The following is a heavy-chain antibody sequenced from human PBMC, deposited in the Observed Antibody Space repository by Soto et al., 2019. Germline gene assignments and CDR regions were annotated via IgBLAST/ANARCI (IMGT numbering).Heavy chain of an antibody. CDR3: ASTYSGYDPKFDI. CDR1: GYTFTSYY. D-gene: IGHD5-12*01. J-gene: IGHJ3*02. Sequence: QVQLVQSGAEVKKPGASVKVSCKASGYTFTSYYMHWVRQAPGQGLEWMGIINPSGGSTSYAQKFQGRVTMTRDTSTSTVYMELSSLRSEDTAVYYCASTYSGYDPKFDIWGQGTMVTVSS. CDR2: INPSGGST. V-gene: IGHV1-46*03.